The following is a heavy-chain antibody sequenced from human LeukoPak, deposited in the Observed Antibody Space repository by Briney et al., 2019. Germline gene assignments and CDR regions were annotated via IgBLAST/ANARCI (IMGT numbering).Heavy chain of an antibody. D-gene: IGHD5-18*01. J-gene: IGHJ4*02. V-gene: IGHV3-21*01. CDR3: ARDQRGYSYGLFDY. CDR1: GFTFSSYS. CDR2: ISSSSSYI. Sequence: PGGSLRLSCAASGFTFSSYSMNWVRQAPGKGLEWVSSISSSSSYIYYADSVKGRFTISRDNAKNSLYLQMNSLRAEDTAVYYCARDQRGYSYGLFDYWGQGTLVTVSS.